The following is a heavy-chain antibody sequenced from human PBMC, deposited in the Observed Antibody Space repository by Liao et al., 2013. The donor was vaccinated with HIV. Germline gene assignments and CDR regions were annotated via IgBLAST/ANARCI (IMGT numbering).Heavy chain of an antibody. CDR2: IYSGGST. D-gene: IGHD3-16*01. CDR1: GGFISSHS. Sequence: QVQLQESGPGLVKPSETLSLTCTVSGGFISSHSWSWIRQPAGKGLEWIGCIYSGGSTNYNPSLNSRVSMSRDTSTNRLSLELTSVTAADTAVYYCARGGTFIDYWGQGTLVTVSS. CDR3: ARGGTFIDY. J-gene: IGHJ4*02. V-gene: IGHV4-4*07.